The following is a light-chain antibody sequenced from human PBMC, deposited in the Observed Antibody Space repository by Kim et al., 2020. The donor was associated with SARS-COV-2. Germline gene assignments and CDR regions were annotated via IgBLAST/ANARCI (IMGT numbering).Light chain of an antibody. CDR3: CSYAGSRTWV. Sequence: QSALTQPASVSGSPGQTITISCTGTSSDVGSYNLVYWYQQHPGTAPKLMIYEGSRRPSGVSHRFSGSKSGTTPSLTISGRQAEDEAYYFCCSYAGSRTWVFGGGTQLTVL. CDR2: EGS. CDR1: SSDVGSYNL. J-gene: IGLJ3*02. V-gene: IGLV2-23*01.